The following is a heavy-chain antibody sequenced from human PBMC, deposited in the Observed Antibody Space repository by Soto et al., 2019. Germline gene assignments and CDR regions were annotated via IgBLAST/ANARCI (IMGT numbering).Heavy chain of an antibody. D-gene: IGHD1-26*01. CDR2: IYYRGNR. Sequence: KSSETLSLTCSVSGDSISNINYHWGWIRQPPGKGLEWIGSIYYRGNRYYSPSLRSRITISVDMSKNQFSLDLTSVTAADTAVYFCARLREGSPADFWGQGTLVTVSS. CDR1: GDSISNINYH. J-gene: IGHJ4*02. CDR3: ARLREGSPADF. V-gene: IGHV4-39*01.